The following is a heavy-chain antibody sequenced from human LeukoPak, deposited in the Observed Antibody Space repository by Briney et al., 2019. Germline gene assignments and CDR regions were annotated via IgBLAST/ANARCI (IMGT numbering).Heavy chain of an antibody. V-gene: IGHV3-21*01. D-gene: IGHD3-22*01. Sequence: PGGSLRLSCAASGFTFSSYSMNWVRQAPGKGLEWVSSISSSSSYIYYADSVKGRFTISRDNAKNSLCLQMNSLRAEDTAVYYCARVDYDSSGYSDYWGQGTLVTVSS. CDR1: GFTFSSYS. J-gene: IGHJ4*02. CDR2: ISSSSSYI. CDR3: ARVDYDSSGYSDY.